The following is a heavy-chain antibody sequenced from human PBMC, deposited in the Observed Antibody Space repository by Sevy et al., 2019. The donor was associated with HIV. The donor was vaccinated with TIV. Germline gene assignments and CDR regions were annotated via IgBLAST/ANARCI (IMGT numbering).Heavy chain of an antibody. CDR1: GYTFTSYA. CDR3: ARDGGGSGWYFLDWFDP. Sequence: ASVKVSCKASGYTFTSYAMHWVRQAPGQRLEWMGWINAGNGNTKYSQKFQGRVTITRDTSASTAYMELSSLRSEDTAVYYWARDGGGSGWYFLDWFDPWGQGTLVTVSS. V-gene: IGHV1-3*01. D-gene: IGHD6-19*01. J-gene: IGHJ5*02. CDR2: INAGNGNT.